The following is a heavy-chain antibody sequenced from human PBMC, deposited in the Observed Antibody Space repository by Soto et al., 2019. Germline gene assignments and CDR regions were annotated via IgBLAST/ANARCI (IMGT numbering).Heavy chain of an antibody. CDR3: ARGFDLQYGMDV. Sequence: EMPLVASGGGLVQRGGSVRLSCAASGFSLSPYSMNWVRQAPRKGLEWISYISGSSDTINYADSVKGRFTISRDNTNNSLYLQMNSLRDEDTAVYYCARGFDLQYGMDVWGQGTTVTVSS. V-gene: IGHV3-48*02. D-gene: IGHD3-10*01. CDR2: ISGSSDTI. J-gene: IGHJ6*02. CDR1: GFSLSPYS.